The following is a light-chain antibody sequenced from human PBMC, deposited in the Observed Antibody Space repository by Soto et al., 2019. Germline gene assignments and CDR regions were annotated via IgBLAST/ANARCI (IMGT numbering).Light chain of an antibody. CDR1: SSDVGSHNL. CDR3: CSYAGSGVV. J-gene: IGLJ2*01. Sequence: QSALTQPASVSGSPGQSITISCTGTSSDVGSHNLVSWYQQHPGKAPKLMIYEGSKRPSGVSNRFSGSRSGNTASLTISGLQAEDEADYYCCSYAGSGVVFGGGTKFTVL. CDR2: EGS. V-gene: IGLV2-23*01.